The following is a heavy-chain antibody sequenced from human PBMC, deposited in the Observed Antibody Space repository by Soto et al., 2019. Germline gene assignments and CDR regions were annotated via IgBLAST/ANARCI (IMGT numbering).Heavy chain of an antibody. Sequence: SETLSLTCTVSGGSISSYYWSWIRQPPGKGLEWIGYIYYSGSTNYNPSLKSRVPISVETSKNQFSLKLSSVTAADTAVYYCARHKAPPSALLDYVIDYWGQGTLVTVSS. J-gene: IGHJ4*02. V-gene: IGHV4-59*08. CDR3: ARHKAPPSALLDYVIDY. CDR2: IYYSGST. CDR1: GGSISSYY. D-gene: IGHD4-17*01.